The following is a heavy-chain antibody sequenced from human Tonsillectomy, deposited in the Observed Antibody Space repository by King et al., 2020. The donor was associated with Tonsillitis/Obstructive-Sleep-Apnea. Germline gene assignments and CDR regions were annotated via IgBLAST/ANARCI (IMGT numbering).Heavy chain of an antibody. Sequence: VQLVESGAEVKKPGASVEVSCKASGYTFSNCGFTWVRQAPGQGLEWMGWISAYNGNTPYAQKFQGRVTMTIDTSTTTAYMELRSLRSDDTAVYYCAKDCDYIVDYWGQGTLVTVSS. CDR2: ISAYNGNT. CDR3: AKDCDYIVDY. CDR1: GYTFSNCG. V-gene: IGHV1-18*01. D-gene: IGHD4-17*01. J-gene: IGHJ4*02.